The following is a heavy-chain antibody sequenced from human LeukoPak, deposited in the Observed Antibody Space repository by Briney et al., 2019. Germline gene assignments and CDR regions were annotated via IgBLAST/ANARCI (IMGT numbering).Heavy chain of an antibody. V-gene: IGHV1-24*01. CDR1: GYTLTELS. J-gene: IGHJ4*02. CDR2: FDPEDGET. CDR3: TTSYWLAVAAPLDY. Sequence: GASVKVSCKVSGYTLTELSMHWVRQAPGKGLEWMGGFDPEDGETIYAQKFQGRVTVTEDTSTDTAYMELSSLRSEDTAVYYCTTSYWLAVAAPLDYWGKGTLVTVSS. D-gene: IGHD6-19*01.